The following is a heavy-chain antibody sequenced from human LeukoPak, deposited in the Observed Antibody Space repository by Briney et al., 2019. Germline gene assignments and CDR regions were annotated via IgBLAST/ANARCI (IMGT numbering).Heavy chain of an antibody. CDR2: MKGGGADT. CDR1: GFSFSSYA. CDR3: AKANWVSNADAVS. Sequence: GGSLRFSCAASGFSFSSYAMSWVRQAPVRGLEWVASMKGGGADTFYADFVKGRFTLSRDDSRNTVYLQLNSLRVEDTAVYYCAKANWVSNADAVSWGQGTLVTVSS. D-gene: IGHD1-1*01. J-gene: IGHJ5*02. V-gene: IGHV3-23*01.